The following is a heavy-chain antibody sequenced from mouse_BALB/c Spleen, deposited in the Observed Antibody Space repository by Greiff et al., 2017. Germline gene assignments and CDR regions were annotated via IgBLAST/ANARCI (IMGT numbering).Heavy chain of an antibody. CDR1: GFSLTGYG. CDR2: IWGDGST. V-gene: IGHV2-6-7*01. CDR3: ARVIYRYDYYAMDY. Sequence: VQLKESGPGLVAPSQSLSITCTVSGFSLTGYGVNWVRQPPGKGLEWLGMIWGDGSTDYNSALKSRLSISKDNSKSQVFLKMNSLQTDDTARYYCARVIYRYDYYAMDYWGQGTSVTVSS. D-gene: IGHD2-14*01. J-gene: IGHJ4*01.